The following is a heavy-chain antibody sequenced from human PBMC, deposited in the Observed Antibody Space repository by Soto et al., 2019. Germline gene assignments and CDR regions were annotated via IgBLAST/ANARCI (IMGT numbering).Heavy chain of an antibody. CDR3: TSLYYYDGGP. CDR1: EFTLSAST. D-gene: IGHD3-22*01. CDR2: VRTKANNYAT. V-gene: IGHV3-73*01. J-gene: IGHJ6*02. Sequence: HPGGSLRLSCAASEFTLSASTMHWVRQASGKGLEWVGRVRTKANNYATTYAASVKGRFTISRDDSKNTAYLQMNSLKTEDTAVYYCTSLYYYDGGPWGQGTTVTVSS.